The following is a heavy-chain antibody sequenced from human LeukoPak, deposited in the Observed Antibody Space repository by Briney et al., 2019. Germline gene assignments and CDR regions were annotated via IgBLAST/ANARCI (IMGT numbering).Heavy chain of an antibody. CDR2: ISGYNGKT. Sequence: ASVNVSCKASGYTFNTYGITWLRQAPGQGLEWIGWISGYNGKTKYAQKLQDRVTMTTDTSTTPAYVELRSLRSDDTAVYYCARDNYDFWSGYYNRYYYYYMDVWGKGTTVTVSS. D-gene: IGHD3-3*01. CDR1: GYTFNTYG. V-gene: IGHV1-18*01. CDR3: ARDNYDFWSGYYNRYYYYYMDV. J-gene: IGHJ6*03.